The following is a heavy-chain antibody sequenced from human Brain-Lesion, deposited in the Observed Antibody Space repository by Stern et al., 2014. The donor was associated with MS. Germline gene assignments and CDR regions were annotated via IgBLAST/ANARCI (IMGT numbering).Heavy chain of an antibody. CDR1: GYTFTGYY. V-gene: IGHV1-2*04. Sequence: QVQLLESGAEVKKPGASVKVSCKASGYTFTGYYMHWVRQAPGQGLEWMGWMNPKSGGTNYAQKLQGWVTMTRDTSINTAYMELSRLRSDDTAVYYCATYYYDSTGYNDFWGQGTLVTVSS. J-gene: IGHJ4*02. CDR3: ATYYYDSTGYNDF. CDR2: MNPKSGGT. D-gene: IGHD3-22*01.